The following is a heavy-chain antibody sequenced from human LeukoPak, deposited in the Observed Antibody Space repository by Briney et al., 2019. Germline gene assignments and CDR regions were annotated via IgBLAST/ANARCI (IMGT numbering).Heavy chain of an antibody. J-gene: IGHJ5*02. CDR2: IYSGGGP. CDR3: ARYPYSTSSWSDP. Sequence: GESLSLSCAASGLTVGSDYMSWVRPAPGEGLEWVSVIYSGGGPYYADSVRGRFTISRDNSKNTQYLQLNSLRAEDTAVYYCARYPYSTSSWSDPWGQGTLVTVSS. CDR1: GLTVGSDY. V-gene: IGHV3-66*01. D-gene: IGHD6-6*01.